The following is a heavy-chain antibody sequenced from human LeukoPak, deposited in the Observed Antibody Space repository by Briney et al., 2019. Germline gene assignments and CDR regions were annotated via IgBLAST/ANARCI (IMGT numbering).Heavy chain of an antibody. D-gene: IGHD2-15*01. CDR2: IYTSGST. V-gene: IGHV4-4*07. CDR1: GGSISSYY. CDR3: AKFGGMCDSMVVAATRRFDY. J-gene: IGHJ4*02. Sequence: SETLSLTCTVSGGSISSYYWSWIRQPAGKGLEWIGRIYTSGSTNYNPPLKSRVTMSVHTSKNQFSLKLSSVTAADTAVYYCAKFGGMCDSMVVAATRRFDYWGQGTLVTVSS.